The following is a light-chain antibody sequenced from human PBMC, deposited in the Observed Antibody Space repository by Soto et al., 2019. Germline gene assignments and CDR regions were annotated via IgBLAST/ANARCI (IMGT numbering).Light chain of an antibody. CDR1: SSNVGSNT. CDR2: SDD. CDR3: ASWEDSLNGWV. Sequence: QSVLTQPPSASGTPGQRVTISCSGSSSNVGSNTVSWYQQLPGTAPKVLIYSDDQRPSGVPDRFSGSRSGSSASLAISGLPSGDEADYYCASWEDSLNGWVIGGGTQLTVL. V-gene: IGLV1-44*01. J-gene: IGLJ3*02.